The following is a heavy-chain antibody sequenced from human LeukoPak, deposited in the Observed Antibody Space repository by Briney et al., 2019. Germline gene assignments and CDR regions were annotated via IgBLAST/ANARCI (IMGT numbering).Heavy chain of an antibody. CDR3: ARFGLGCSSTSCYVRYGMDV. Sequence: ASVKVSCKASGYPFTTYGLSWVRQAPGQGLEWMGQISGNDGDTTYAQKFQGRVTMTTDTGTTTAYMELTSLTSDDTAVYYCARFGLGCSSTSCYVRYGMDVWGQGTTVTVSS. V-gene: IGHV1-18*01. J-gene: IGHJ6*02. CDR2: ISGNDGDT. CDR1: GYPFTTYG. D-gene: IGHD2-2*01.